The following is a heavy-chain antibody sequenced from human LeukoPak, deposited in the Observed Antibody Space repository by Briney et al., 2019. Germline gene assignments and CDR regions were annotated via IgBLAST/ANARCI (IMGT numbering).Heavy chain of an antibody. CDR1: GGSISSYY. CDR2: IYFSGNT. D-gene: IGHD6-13*01. J-gene: IGHJ4*02. CDR3: ARDRSSSSWYDYYFDY. Sequence: PSETLSLTCTVSGGSISSYYWSWIRQPPGKGLEWIGYIYFSGNTNYNPSLKSRVTISVDTSKNQFSLRLSSVTAADTAVYYCARDRSSSSWYDYYFDYWGQGTLVTVSS. V-gene: IGHV4-59*12.